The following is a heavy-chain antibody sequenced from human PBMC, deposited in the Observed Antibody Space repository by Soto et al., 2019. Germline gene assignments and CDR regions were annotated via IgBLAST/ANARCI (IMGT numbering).Heavy chain of an antibody. CDR3: ARDEGIRGFDS. CDR1: GYTFSNYG. D-gene: IGHD3-10*01. Sequence: QVQLVQSGDEVKKSGASVKVSCKASGYTFSNYGVSWVRQAPGKGLEWMGWISGYNGLTAYAQNVQGRVTMTIDTPTRTVFMELTSLRSNDTAVYYCARDEGIRGFDSWGQGTLVTVSS. CDR2: ISGYNGLT. J-gene: IGHJ4*02. V-gene: IGHV1-18*04.